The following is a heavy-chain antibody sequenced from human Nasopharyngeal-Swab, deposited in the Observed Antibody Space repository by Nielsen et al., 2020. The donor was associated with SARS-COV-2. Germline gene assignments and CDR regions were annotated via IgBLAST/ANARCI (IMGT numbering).Heavy chain of an antibody. D-gene: IGHD1-1*01. J-gene: IGHJ3*02. CDR1: GGSVSSGSYY. CDR2: IYYSGST. V-gene: IGHV4-61*01. Sequence: SETLSLTCTVSGGSVSSGSYYWSWIRQPPGKGLEWIGYIYYSGSTNYNPSLKSRVTISVDTSKNQFSLKLSSVTAADTAVYYCARSQGERRAGAFDIWGQGTMVTVSS. CDR3: ARSQGERRAGAFDI.